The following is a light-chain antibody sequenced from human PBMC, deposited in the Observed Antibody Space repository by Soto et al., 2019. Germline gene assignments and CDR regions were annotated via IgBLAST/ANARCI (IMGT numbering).Light chain of an antibody. J-gene: IGLJ3*02. CDR1: SSNIGAGYD. V-gene: IGLV1-40*01. CDR3: QYYDSSLSGWV. Sequence: QSVLTQPPSVSGAPGQRVTISCTGSSSNIGAGYDVHWYQQLPGTAPKLLIYGNSNRPSGVPDRFSGSKSGTSASLAITGHRAEYEADYYCQYYDSSLSGWVFGGGTKLTVL. CDR2: GNS.